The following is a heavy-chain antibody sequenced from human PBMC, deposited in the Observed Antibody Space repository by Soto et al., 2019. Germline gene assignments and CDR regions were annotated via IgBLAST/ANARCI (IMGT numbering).Heavy chain of an antibody. CDR1: GFTFSRYA. CDR3: AKGTFQWELVNADF. CDR2: ISGSGGSGGST. V-gene: IGHV3-23*01. D-gene: IGHD1-26*01. Sequence: SLRLSCAVSGFTFSRYAMNWVRQTPGKGLEWVPGISGSGGSGGSTYYADSVKGRFTISRDNSKNTLYLQMNSLRAEDTAVYYCAKGTFQWELVNADFCGEGTPETVCS. J-gene: IGHJ4*01.